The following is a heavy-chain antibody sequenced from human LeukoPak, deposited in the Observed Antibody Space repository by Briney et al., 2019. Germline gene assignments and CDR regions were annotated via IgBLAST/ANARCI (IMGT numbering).Heavy chain of an antibody. Sequence: ETLSLTCTVSGYSISSGYYWGWVRQAPGKGLEWVSAISASGGSTYYADSMKGRFTISRDNSKNTLYLQMNSLRAEDTAVYYCAKAYSSSDYYYMDVWGKGTTVTVSS. D-gene: IGHD6-6*01. CDR2: ISASGGST. CDR3: AKAYSSSDYYYMDV. J-gene: IGHJ6*03. CDR1: GYSISSGYY. V-gene: IGHV3-23*01.